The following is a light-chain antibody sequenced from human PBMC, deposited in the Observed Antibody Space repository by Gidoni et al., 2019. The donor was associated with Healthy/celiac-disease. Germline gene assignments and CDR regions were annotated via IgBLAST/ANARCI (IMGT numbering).Light chain of an antibody. CDR2: DVR. CDR3: SSDTSSTLYV. J-gene: IGLJ1*01. Sequence: QSALTQPASVSGSPGQSITISCTGTSSDVGGYNYVSWYQQHPCKAPKLRIYDVRNRPSGVSNLFSGAKSGNTASLTISGLQAEDEADYYCSSDTSSTLYVFGTGTKGTVL. V-gene: IGLV2-14*01. CDR1: SSDVGGYNY.